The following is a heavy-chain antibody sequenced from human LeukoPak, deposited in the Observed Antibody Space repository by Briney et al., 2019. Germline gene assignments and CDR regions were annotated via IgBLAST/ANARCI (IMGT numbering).Heavy chain of an antibody. D-gene: IGHD2-21*02. Sequence: GGSLRLSCSASGFTFSSYAMHWVRQAPGKGLEYVSAISSNGGSTYYADSVKGRFTISRDNSKNTLYLQMSSLRAGDTAVYYCVKGSLRAYCGGDCFPLQAFDIWGQGTMVTVSS. J-gene: IGHJ3*02. V-gene: IGHV3-64D*09. CDR2: ISSNGGST. CDR3: VKGSLRAYCGGDCFPLQAFDI. CDR1: GFTFSSYA.